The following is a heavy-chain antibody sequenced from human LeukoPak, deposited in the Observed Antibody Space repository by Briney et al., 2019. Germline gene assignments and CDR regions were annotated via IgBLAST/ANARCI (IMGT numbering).Heavy chain of an antibody. CDR1: GFTFSSYA. Sequence: GGSLRLSCAASGFTFSSYAMSWARQAPGKGLEWVSAISGSGGSTYYADSVKGRFTISRDNSKNTLYLQMNSLRAEDTAVYYCAKEPDYDFWSGYLDYWGQGTLVTVSS. D-gene: IGHD3-3*01. V-gene: IGHV3-23*01. CDR3: AKEPDYDFWSGYLDY. CDR2: ISGSGGST. J-gene: IGHJ4*02.